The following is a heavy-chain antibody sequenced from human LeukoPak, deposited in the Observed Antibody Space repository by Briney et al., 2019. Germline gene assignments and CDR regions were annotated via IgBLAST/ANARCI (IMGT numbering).Heavy chain of an antibody. CDR3: ARHRRIAAAGTTSDLDY. CDR1: GYSFTSYW. Sequence: GESLKISCKGSGYSFTSYWIGWVRQMPRKGLEWMGIIYPGGSDTRYSPSFQGQVTISADKSISTAYLQWSSLKASDTAMYYCARHRRIAAAGTTSDLDYWGQGTLVTVSS. J-gene: IGHJ4*02. D-gene: IGHD6-13*01. V-gene: IGHV5-51*01. CDR2: IYPGGSDT.